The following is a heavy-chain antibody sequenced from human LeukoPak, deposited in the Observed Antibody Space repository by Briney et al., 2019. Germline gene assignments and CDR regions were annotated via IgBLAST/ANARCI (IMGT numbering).Heavy chain of an antibody. CDR3: ARRVRGSSFDY. CDR2: INHSGST. Sequence: SETLSLTCAVYGGSFSGYYWSWIRQPPGRGLEWIGEINHSGSTNYNPSLKSRVTISVDTSKNQFSLKLSSVTAADTAVYYCARRVRGSSFDYWGQGTLVTVSS. D-gene: IGHD3-10*01. CDR1: GGSFSGYY. J-gene: IGHJ4*02. V-gene: IGHV4-34*01.